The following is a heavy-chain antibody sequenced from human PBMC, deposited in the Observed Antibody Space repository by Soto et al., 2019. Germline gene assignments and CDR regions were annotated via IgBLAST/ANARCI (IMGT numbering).Heavy chain of an antibody. CDR1: GYTLTELS. Sequence: ASVKVSCKVSGYTLTELSMHWVRQAPGKGLEWMGGFDPEDGETIYAQKFQGRVTTTEDTSTDTAYMELSSLRSEDTAVYYCAVIVATLGIWNNWFDLWGQGTLVTV. D-gene: IGHD5-12*01. V-gene: IGHV1-24*01. CDR3: AVIVATLGIWNNWFDL. CDR2: FDPEDGET. J-gene: IGHJ5*02.